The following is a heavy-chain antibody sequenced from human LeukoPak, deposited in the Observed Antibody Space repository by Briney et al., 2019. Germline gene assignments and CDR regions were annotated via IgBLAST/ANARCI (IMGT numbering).Heavy chain of an antibody. Sequence: GASVKVSCKASGYTFTSYGISWVRQAPGQGLEWMGWISAYNGNTNYAQKLQGRVTMTTDTSTSTVYMELRSLRSDDTAVYYCARVVLRYFDWLLEIDYWGQGTLVTVSS. CDR3: ARVVLRYFDWLLEIDY. CDR1: GYTFTSYG. CDR2: ISAYNGNT. J-gene: IGHJ4*02. V-gene: IGHV1-18*01. D-gene: IGHD3-9*01.